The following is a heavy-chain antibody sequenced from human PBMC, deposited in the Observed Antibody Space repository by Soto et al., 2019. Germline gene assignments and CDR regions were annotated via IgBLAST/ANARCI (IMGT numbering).Heavy chain of an antibody. J-gene: IGHJ4*02. CDR1: GFTSISSW. CDR2: INQDGTEQ. D-gene: IGHD4-17*01. V-gene: IGHV3-7*01. Sequence: GGSLRLSCTASGFTSISSWMTWVRQAPGKGLEWVANINQDGTEQNYVDSVKGRFTISRDDAKNSLYLQMNSLTTEDTAFYYCARGGSYYGFWGQGTLVTVSS. CDR3: ARGGSYYGF.